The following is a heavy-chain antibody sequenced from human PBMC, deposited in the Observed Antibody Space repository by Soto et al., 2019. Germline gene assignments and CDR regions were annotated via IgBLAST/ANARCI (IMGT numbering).Heavy chain of an antibody. J-gene: IGHJ6*02. CDR3: ARTGGSPLYFYYGMAV. Sequence: PSETLSLTCTVSGGSISSYYWSWIRQPAGKGLEWIGRVYTSGSTNYNPSLKSRVTMSVDTSKNQFSLKLSSVTAADTAVYYCARTGGSPLYFYYGMAVWYQGTMVTVSS. D-gene: IGHD1-26*01. CDR2: VYTSGST. CDR1: GGSISSYY. V-gene: IGHV4-4*07.